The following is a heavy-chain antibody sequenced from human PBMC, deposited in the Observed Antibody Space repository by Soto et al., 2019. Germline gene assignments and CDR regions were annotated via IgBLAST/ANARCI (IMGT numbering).Heavy chain of an antibody. CDR1: GFTFSNYW. CDR3: ARGGFSGSGSYIQGDY. Sequence: EVQLVESGGGLVQPGGSLRLSCAASGFTFSNYWMHWVRQAPGKGLVWVSRIKSDGSSISYADSVKGRFTISRDNARNTPYLQMNSLRAEDTAVYYCARGGFSGSGSYIQGDYWGQGTLVTVSS. CDR2: IKSDGSSI. D-gene: IGHD3-10*01. V-gene: IGHV3-74*01. J-gene: IGHJ4*02.